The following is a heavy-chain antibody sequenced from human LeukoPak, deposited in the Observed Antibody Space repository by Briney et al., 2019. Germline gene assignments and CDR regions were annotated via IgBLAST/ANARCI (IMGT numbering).Heavy chain of an antibody. CDR1: GFTFSDYD. Sequence: GGSLRLSCAASGFTFSDYDMNWVRQAPGEGLERVSYISSSGSTTYYADSVKGRFTISRDNAKNSLYLQMNSLRAEDTALYYCARGFDGNFDYWGQGTLVTVSP. CDR2: ISSSGSTT. D-gene: IGHD3-9*01. J-gene: IGHJ4*02. CDR3: ARGFDGNFDY. V-gene: IGHV3-48*03.